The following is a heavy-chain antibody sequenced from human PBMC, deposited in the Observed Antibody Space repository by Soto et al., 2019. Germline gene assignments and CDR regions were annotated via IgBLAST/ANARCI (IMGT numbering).Heavy chain of an antibody. Sequence: GGSLRLSCAASGFTFSSYAMSWVRQAPGKGLEWVSAISGSGGSTYYADSVKGRFTISRDNSKNTLYLQMNSLRAEDTAVYYCAKDVEDGCYYYYGMDVWGQGTTVTV. CDR3: AKDVEDGCYYYYGMDV. V-gene: IGHV3-23*01. J-gene: IGHJ6*02. D-gene: IGHD2-15*01. CDR1: GFTFSSYA. CDR2: ISGSGGST.